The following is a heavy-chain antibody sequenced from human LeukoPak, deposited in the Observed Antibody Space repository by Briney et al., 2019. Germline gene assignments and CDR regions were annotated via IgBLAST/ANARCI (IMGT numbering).Heavy chain of an antibody. V-gene: IGHV3-23*01. D-gene: IGHD3-22*01. CDR2: ISSSADST. CDR3: AKGVGVSSGYYYFNY. Sequence: GGSLRLSCAASGFTFSSYGMSWVRQAPGKGLEWVSAISSSADSTYCADSVKGRFTISRDNSKNTVYLQMNSLRAEDTAVYYCAKGVGVSSGYYYFNYWGQGTLVTVSS. CDR1: GFTFSSYG. J-gene: IGHJ4*02.